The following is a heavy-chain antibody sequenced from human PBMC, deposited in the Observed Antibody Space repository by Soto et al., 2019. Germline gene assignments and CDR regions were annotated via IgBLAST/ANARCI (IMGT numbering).Heavy chain of an antibody. V-gene: IGHV4-4*07. D-gene: IGHD2-15*01. J-gene: IGHJ6*02. CDR3: ARDMFGYCSGGSCNAMGYYYGMDV. CDR2: IYTSGST. Sequence: SETLSLTCTVTGGAISGYYWTWIRQSDGEGLEWIGRIYTSGSTNYNPSLKSRVTMSVDTSKNQFSLKLSSVTAADTAVYYCARDMFGYCSGGSCNAMGYYYGMDVWGQGTTVTVSS. CDR1: GGAISGYY.